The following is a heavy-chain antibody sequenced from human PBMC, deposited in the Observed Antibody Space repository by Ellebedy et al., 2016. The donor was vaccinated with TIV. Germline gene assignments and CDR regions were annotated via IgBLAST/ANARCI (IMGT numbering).Heavy chain of an antibody. CDR1: GYSFTSYW. Sequence: GESLKISCKGSGYSFTSYWIGWVRQMPGKGLEWMGSVYPGDSYTRYSPSFQGQVTISADKSISSAYLQWSSLKATDTAMYYCVRGPLGYCSGGNCSADYWGQGTLVTVSS. V-gene: IGHV5-51*01. D-gene: IGHD2-15*01. J-gene: IGHJ4*02. CDR2: VYPGDSYT. CDR3: VRGPLGYCSGGNCSADY.